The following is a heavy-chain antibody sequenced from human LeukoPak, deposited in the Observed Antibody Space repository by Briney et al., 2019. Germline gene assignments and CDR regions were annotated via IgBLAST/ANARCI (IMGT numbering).Heavy chain of an antibody. CDR2: IYYSGST. J-gene: IGHJ4*02. Sequence: SETLSLTCTVSGRSVSSGSYYWSWIRQPPGKGLEWIGYIYYSGSTNYNPSLKSRVTISVDTSKNQFSLKLSSVTAADTAVYYCAREGVRAGVDYWGQGTLVTVSS. CDR3: AREGVRAGVDY. D-gene: IGHD3-10*01. V-gene: IGHV4-61*01. CDR1: GRSVSSGSYY.